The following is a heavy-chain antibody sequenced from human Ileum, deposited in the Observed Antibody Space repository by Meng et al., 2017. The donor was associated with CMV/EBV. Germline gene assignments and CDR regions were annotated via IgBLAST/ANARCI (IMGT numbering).Heavy chain of an antibody. V-gene: IGHV3-48*03. CDR2: ISSSGSTI. J-gene: IGHJ6*02. CDR3: ARADGTEAADYYFGMDV. D-gene: IGHD6-13*01. Sequence: GESLKISCAASGFTFSSYDMNWVRQAPGKGLEWVSYISSSGSTIYYADSVKGRFTISTDNAQKSLYLQMNSLKVEDTAVYYCARADGTEAADYYFGMDVWGQGTTVTVSS. CDR1: GFTFSSYD.